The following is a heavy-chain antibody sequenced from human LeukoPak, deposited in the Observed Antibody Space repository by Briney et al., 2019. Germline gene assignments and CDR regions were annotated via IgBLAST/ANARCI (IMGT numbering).Heavy chain of an antibody. D-gene: IGHD2-2*01. Sequence: GASVKVSCKASGYTFTGYYMHWVRQAPGQGLEWMGWINPNSGGTNYAQKFQGWVTMARDSSISTAYMELSRLRSDDTAVYYCARGPGLQYQLLFGYYFDYWGQGTLVTVSS. CDR3: ARGPGLQYQLLFGYYFDY. V-gene: IGHV1-2*04. J-gene: IGHJ4*02. CDR2: INPNSGGT. CDR1: GYTFTGYY.